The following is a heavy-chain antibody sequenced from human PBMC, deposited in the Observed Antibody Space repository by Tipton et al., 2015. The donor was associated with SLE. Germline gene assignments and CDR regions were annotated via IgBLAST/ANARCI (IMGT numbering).Heavy chain of an antibody. CDR1: SYTFTSYG. CDR3: ARRTPETRGYYYYMDV. Sequence: QVQLVQSGAEVMKPGASVKVSCKASSYTFTSYGISWVRQAPGQGLEWMGWISGYNGNTDYAQKLQGRVTMTTDTSTSTAYMELRSLRSDDTAVYYCARRTPETRGYYYYMDVWGKGTTVTVSS. J-gene: IGHJ6*03. D-gene: IGHD1-14*01. CDR2: ISGYNGNT. V-gene: IGHV1-18*01.